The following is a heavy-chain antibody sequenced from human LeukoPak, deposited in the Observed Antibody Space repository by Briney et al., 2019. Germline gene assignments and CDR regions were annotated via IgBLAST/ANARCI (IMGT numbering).Heavy chain of an antibody. D-gene: IGHD5-12*01. V-gene: IGHV3-48*04. CDR3: ARDAGNSGYGCDL. Sequence: GGSVRLSCAASGFIFSQYSMNWVRQAPGKGLEWVSHIRSSSETFYAVSVKGRFTISRDNARNSLYLQMNNLRGEDTAIYYCARDAGNSGYGCDLWGQGTLVTVSS. J-gene: IGHJ5*02. CDR2: IRSSSET. CDR1: GFIFSQYS.